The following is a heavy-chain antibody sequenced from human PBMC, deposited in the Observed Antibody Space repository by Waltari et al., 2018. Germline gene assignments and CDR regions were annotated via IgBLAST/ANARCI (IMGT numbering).Heavy chain of an antibody. CDR1: GFSFRGSS. J-gene: IGHJ4*02. CDR2: IRREPYNYAT. V-gene: IGHV3-73*01. D-gene: IGHD6-19*01. Sequence: EVQVVESGGGLVQPGGSLQLPCATSGFSFRGSSIHWVRQTPGKGLEWVGRIRREPYNYATAYSASVKGRFTISRDDSKNTAFLQMNSLMTEDTAVYYCSGGEVTGTDFWGQGTLVTVSS. CDR3: SGGEVTGTDF.